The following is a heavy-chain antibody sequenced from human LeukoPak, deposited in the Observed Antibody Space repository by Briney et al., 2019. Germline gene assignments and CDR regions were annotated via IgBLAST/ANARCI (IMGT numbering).Heavy chain of an antibody. CDR2: ISSSSSYI. Sequence: GGSPRLSCAASGFTFSSYSMNWVRQAPGKGLEWVSSISSSSSYIYYADSVKGRFTISRDNAKNSLYLQINSLRAEDTAVYYCARGDYYGSGTPGYWGQGTLVTVSS. D-gene: IGHD3-10*01. V-gene: IGHV3-21*01. CDR1: GFTFSSYS. CDR3: ARGDYYGSGTPGY. J-gene: IGHJ4*02.